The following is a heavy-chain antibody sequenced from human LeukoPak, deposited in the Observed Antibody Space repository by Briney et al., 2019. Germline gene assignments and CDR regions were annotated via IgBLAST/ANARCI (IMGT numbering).Heavy chain of an antibody. CDR1: GYTFTSYA. CDR3: ARAAKRGSSSPPRAEYFQH. D-gene: IGHD6-13*01. V-gene: IGHV1-3*01. J-gene: IGHJ1*01. CDR2: INAGNGNT. Sequence: GASVKVSCKASGYTFTSYAMHWVRQAPGQRLEWMGWINAGNGNTKYSQKFQGRVTMTTDTSTSTAYMELRSLRSDDTAVYYCARAAKRGSSSPPRAEYFQHWGQGTLVTVSS.